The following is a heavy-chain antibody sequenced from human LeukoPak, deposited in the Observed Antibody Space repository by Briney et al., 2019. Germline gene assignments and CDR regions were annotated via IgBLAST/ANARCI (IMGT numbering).Heavy chain of an antibody. Sequence: GGSLRLSCAASGFTFSSYAMSWVRQAPGKGLEWVSAITGSGGSTSYADSVKGRFTISRDNSKNTLYLQMNSLRVEDTAIYYCAKDGVRGYSYRSEYYFDYWGQGTLVTASS. CDR2: ITGSGGST. CDR3: AKDGVRGYSYRSEYYFDY. D-gene: IGHD5-18*01. CDR1: GFTFSSYA. V-gene: IGHV3-23*01. J-gene: IGHJ4*02.